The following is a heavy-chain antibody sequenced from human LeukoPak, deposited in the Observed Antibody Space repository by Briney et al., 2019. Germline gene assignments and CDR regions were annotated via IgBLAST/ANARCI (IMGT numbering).Heavy chain of an antibody. CDR1: GFTFSSYS. D-gene: IGHD6-13*01. J-gene: IGHJ4*02. CDR2: ISGSSSYI. Sequence: GGSLRLSCAASGFTFSSYSMNWVRQAPGKGLEWVSSISGSSSYIYYADPVKGQFTSSRDNAKDSLYLQMNSLRAEDTAVYYGARSFSRGWSGDYWGQGTRVTVSS. V-gene: IGHV3-21*01. CDR3: ARSFSRGWSGDY.